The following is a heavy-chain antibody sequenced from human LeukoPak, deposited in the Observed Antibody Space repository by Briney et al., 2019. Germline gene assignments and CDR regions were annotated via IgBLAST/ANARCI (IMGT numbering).Heavy chain of an antibody. V-gene: IGHV3-7*03. CDR3: ARNNGMDV. J-gene: IGHJ6*02. CDR1: GFALSSHW. Sequence: PGGSLRLSCAASGFALSSHWMTWVRQVPGRGPEWVANVNRDGSETYYLDSVKGRFTLSRDNAKNSLYLQMNSLRAEDTALYHCARNNGMDVWGQGTTVIVFS. CDR2: VNRDGSET.